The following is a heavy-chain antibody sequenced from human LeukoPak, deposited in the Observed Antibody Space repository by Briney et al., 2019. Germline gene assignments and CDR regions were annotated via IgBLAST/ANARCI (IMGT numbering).Heavy chain of an antibody. CDR2: ISGSGGST. CDR3: AKRGDYYDSSGYPYYFDY. J-gene: IGHJ4*02. Sequence: GGSLRLSCAASRFTFSSYAMSWVRQAPGKELEWVSAISGSGGSTYYADSVKGRFTISRDNSKNTLYLQMNSLRAEDTAVYYCAKRGDYYDSSGYPYYFDYWGQGTLVTVSS. CDR1: RFTFSSYA. D-gene: IGHD3-22*01. V-gene: IGHV3-23*01.